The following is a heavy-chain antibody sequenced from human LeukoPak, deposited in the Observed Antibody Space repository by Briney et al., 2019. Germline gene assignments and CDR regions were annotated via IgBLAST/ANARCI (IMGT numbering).Heavy chain of an antibody. CDR3: ARVFKGGFGEFLHFDY. D-gene: IGHD3-10*01. CDR1: GGSISSYY. J-gene: IGHJ4*02. V-gene: IGHV4-4*07. CDR2: IYTSGST. Sequence: PSETLSLTCTVSGGSISSYYWSWIRQPAGKGLEWIGRIYTSGSTNYNPSLKSRVTMSVDTSKNQFSLKLSSVTAADTAVYYCARVFKGGFGEFLHFDYWGQGTLVTVSS.